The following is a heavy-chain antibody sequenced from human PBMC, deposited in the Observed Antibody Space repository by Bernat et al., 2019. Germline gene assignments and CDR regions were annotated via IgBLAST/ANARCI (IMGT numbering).Heavy chain of an antibody. CDR3: ARDRFYYYGMDV. CDR1: GGSISSGGYY. J-gene: IGHJ6*02. CDR2: TYYSGIT. V-gene: IGHV4-31*03. Sequence: QVQLQESGPGLVKPSQTLSLTCTVSGGSISSGGYYWSWIRQHPGKGLEWIGYTYYSGITYYKSSLKSRVTISVVASKNQFSLRLSSATAADTAVYYCARDRFYYYGMDVWGQGTTVTVSS.